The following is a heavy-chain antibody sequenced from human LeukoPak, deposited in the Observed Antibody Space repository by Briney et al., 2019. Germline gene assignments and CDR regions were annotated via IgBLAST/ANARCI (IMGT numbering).Heavy chain of an antibody. CDR1: GGSIRSSSYS. CDR2: MYYSGST. V-gene: IGHV4-39*07. D-gene: IGHD6-19*01. J-gene: IGHJ3*02. Sequence: SETLSLTCTVSGGSIRSSSYSWGWIRQPPGKGLEWIGSMYYSGSTYYNPSLKSRVTISVDTSKNQFSLKLSSVTAADTAVYYCARDLYSSRTNDAFVMWGQGTMVTVSS. CDR3: ARDLYSSRTNDAFVM.